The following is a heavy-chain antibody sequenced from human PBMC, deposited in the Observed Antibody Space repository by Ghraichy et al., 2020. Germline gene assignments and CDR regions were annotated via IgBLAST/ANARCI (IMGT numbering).Heavy chain of an antibody. J-gene: IGHJ6*02. D-gene: IGHD3-16*02. V-gene: IGHV4-61*01. CDR1: GGSVGSASHF. CDR2: ACYNGTT. CDR3: ARAPYVWGSYRLYGMDV. Sequence: SETLSLTCTVSGGSVGSASHFWNCIRHPPGKTLELIGYACYNGTTNYNPSLKSRVTISVDRSTNHFSLRLSSVTAADTAVYYCARAPYVWGSYRLYGMDVWCQGTTVTVSS.